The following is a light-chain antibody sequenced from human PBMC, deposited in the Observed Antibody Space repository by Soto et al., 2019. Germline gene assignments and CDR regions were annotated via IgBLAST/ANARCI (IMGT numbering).Light chain of an antibody. CDR1: SSDVGGYNY. J-gene: IGLJ1*01. Sequence: QSALTQPASVSGSPGQSITISCTGTSSDVGGYNYVSWYQQHPGKAPKLMIYDVSNRPSGVSNRFSGSKSGNTASLTISGLQAEDEADYYCSSYTSSSPLYVFGTGTKVTV. CDR2: DVS. CDR3: SSYTSSSPLYV. V-gene: IGLV2-14*01.